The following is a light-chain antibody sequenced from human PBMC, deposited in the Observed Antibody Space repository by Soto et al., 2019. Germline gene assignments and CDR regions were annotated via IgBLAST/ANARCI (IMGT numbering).Light chain of an antibody. Sequence: QSVLTQPPSASGSPGQSVTISCTGTSSDVGGYNYVSWYQQHPGKAPKLMIYEVSKRPSGIPARFSGSKSGNTASLTVSELQAEDEAENYFSSYAGSNNVVFGGGTKLTVL. J-gene: IGLJ2*01. V-gene: IGLV2-8*01. CDR1: SSDVGGYNY. CDR2: EVS. CDR3: SSYAGSNNVV.